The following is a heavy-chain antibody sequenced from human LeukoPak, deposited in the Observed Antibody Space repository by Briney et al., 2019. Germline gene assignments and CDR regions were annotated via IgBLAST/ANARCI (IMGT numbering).Heavy chain of an antibody. V-gene: IGHV1-69*13. D-gene: IGHD3-3*01. Sequence: SVKVSCKASGGTFSSYAISWVRQAPGQGLEWMGGIIAIFGTANYAQKFQGRVTITADESTSTAYMELSSLRSEDTAVYYCARSTFGVVLNWFDPWGQGTLVTVSS. CDR1: GGTFSSYA. CDR2: IIAIFGTA. J-gene: IGHJ5*02. CDR3: ARSTFGVVLNWFDP.